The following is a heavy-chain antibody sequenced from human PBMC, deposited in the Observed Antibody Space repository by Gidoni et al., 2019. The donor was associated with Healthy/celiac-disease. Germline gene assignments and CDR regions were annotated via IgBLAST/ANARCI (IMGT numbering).Heavy chain of an antibody. J-gene: IGHJ6*03. V-gene: IGHV1-69*01. CDR2: IIPIFGTA. D-gene: IGHD1-26*01. CDR3: ARSWGLQLYRYYYMDV. CDR1: GGTFSSYA. Sequence: QVQLVQSGAEVKKPGSSVKVSCTASGGTFSSYAISWVRQAPGQGLEWMGGIIPIFGTANYAQKFQGRVTITADESTSTAYMELSSLRSEDTAVYYFARSWGLQLYRYYYMDVWGKGTTVTVSS.